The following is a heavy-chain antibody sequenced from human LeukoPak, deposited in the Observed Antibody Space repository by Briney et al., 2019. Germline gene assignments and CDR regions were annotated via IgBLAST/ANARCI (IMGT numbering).Heavy chain of an antibody. CDR2: INPSGGST. CDR1: GYTFTSYY. Sequence: ASVKVSCKASGYTFTSYYMHWVRQAPGQGLEWMGIINPSGGSTSYAQKFQGRVTMTRDTSTSTVYMELSSLRSKDTAVYYCARPMPYCSSTSCLDYWGQGTLVTVSS. D-gene: IGHD2-2*01. V-gene: IGHV1-46*01. J-gene: IGHJ4*02. CDR3: ARPMPYCSSTSCLDY.